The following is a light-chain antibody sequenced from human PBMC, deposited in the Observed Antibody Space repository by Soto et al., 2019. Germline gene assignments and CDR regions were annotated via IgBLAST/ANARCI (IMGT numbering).Light chain of an antibody. CDR2: DVS. J-gene: IGLJ1*01. V-gene: IGLV2-11*01. Sequence: SALTQHPSVSGSPGQSVTISCTGTSSDIGGYNYVSWYQQLPDKAPKLMIFDVSKRPSGVPDRFSGSNSGNTASLTISGLQAEDDADYYCCSYAGTTHVFGTGTKLTVL. CDR1: SSDIGGYNY. CDR3: CSYAGTTHV.